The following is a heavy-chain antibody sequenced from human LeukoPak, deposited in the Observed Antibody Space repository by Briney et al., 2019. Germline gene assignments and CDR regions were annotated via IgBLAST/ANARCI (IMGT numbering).Heavy chain of an antibody. CDR2: IKQDGSEK. J-gene: IGHJ4*02. D-gene: IGHD3-16*01. CDR1: GFTFSSYW. Sequence: PGGSLRLSCAASGFTFSSYWMSWVRQAPGKGLEWVANIKQDGSEKYYVDSVKGRFTISRDNAKNLLYLQMTSLRAEDTAVYYCTSTLTLDNWGQGTLVIVSS. V-gene: IGHV3-7*03. CDR3: TSTLTLDN.